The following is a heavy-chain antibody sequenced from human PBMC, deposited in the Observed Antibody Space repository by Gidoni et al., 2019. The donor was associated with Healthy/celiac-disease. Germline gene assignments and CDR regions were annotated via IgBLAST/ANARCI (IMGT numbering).Heavy chain of an antibody. Sequence: EVQLVESGGGLVQPGRSLRRPCAASGFTFDDYAMHWVRHAPGKGLEWVSGISWNSGSIGYADSVKGRFTISRDNAKNYLDLQMNSLRAEDTALYYCAKRGVEGYFDYWGQGTLVTVSS. J-gene: IGHJ4*02. CDR3: AKRGVEGYFDY. CDR2: ISWNSGSI. V-gene: IGHV3-9*01. D-gene: IGHD3-16*01. CDR1: GFTFDDYA.